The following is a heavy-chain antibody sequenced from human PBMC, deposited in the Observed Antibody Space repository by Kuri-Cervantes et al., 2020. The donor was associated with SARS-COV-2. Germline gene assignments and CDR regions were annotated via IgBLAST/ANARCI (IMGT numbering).Heavy chain of an antibody. V-gene: IGHV3-73*01. CDR3: TTLIDY. J-gene: IGHJ4*02. CDR1: GFIFSNYW. Sequence: GESLKISCAGSGFIFSNYWMTWVRQAPGKGLEWVGRVRGKANNYATAYAASVRGRFTISRDDSKNMAYLQMNSPKTKDTAVYYCTTLIDYWGQGALVTVSS. CDR2: VRGKANNYAT.